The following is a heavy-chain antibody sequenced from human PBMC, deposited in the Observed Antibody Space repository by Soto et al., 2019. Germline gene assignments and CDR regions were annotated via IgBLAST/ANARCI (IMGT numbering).Heavy chain of an antibody. V-gene: IGHV3-66*01. D-gene: IGHD4-17*01. Sequence: EVQLVESGGGLVQPGGSLRLSCAASGFTVSNNYMIWVRQAPGKGLEWVSVIYSGGTTYYADSVKGRFTISRDNSKNTLYLQLNSLRAEDTAVYYCTRALTVTTVFDYWGQGTLVTVSS. CDR1: GFTVSNNY. J-gene: IGHJ4*02. CDR3: TRALTVTTVFDY. CDR2: IYSGGTT.